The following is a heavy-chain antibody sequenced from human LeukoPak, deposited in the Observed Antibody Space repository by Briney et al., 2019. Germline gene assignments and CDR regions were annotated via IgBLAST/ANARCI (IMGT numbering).Heavy chain of an antibody. J-gene: IGHJ6*03. Sequence: SETLSLTCTVSGGSISSDSYYWSWIRQPAGKGLEWIGEINHSGSTNYNPSLKSRVTISVDTSKNQFSLKLSSVTAADTAVYYCARTGVGYNYYYYMDVWGKGTTVTISS. D-gene: IGHD3-16*02. CDR1: GGSISSDSYY. CDR2: INHSGST. CDR3: ARTGVGYNYYYYMDV. V-gene: IGHV4-61*10.